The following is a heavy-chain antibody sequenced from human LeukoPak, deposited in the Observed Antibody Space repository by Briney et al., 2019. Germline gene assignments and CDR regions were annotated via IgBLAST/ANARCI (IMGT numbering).Heavy chain of an antibody. J-gene: IGHJ4*02. Sequence: GGSLRLSCAASGFTFSSYAMHWVRQAPGKGLEWVAVISYDGSNKYYADSVKGRFTISRDNSKNTLYLQMSSLRAEDTAVYYCVATPTYWGQGTLVTVSS. CDR3: VATPTY. V-gene: IGHV3-30*14. CDR1: GFTFSSYA. D-gene: IGHD5-12*01. CDR2: ISYDGSNK.